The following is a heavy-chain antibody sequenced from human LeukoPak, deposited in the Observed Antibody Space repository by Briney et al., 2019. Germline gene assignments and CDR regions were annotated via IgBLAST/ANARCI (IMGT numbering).Heavy chain of an antibody. CDR3: ARVCGNWNPRYYMDV. Sequence: SETLSLTCSVSGFSISSGYYWGWIRQPPGKGLEWIGSIYHSGSTYYNLSLKSRVTISVDTSKNQFSLKLSSVTAADTAVYYCARVCGNWNPRYYMDVWGKGTTVTVSS. J-gene: IGHJ6*03. V-gene: IGHV4-38-2*02. CDR1: GFSISSGYY. CDR2: IYHSGST. D-gene: IGHD1-1*01.